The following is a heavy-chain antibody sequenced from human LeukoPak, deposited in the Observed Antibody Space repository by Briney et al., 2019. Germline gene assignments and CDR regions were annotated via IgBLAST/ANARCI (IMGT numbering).Heavy chain of an antibody. Sequence: SETLSLTCAVYGGSFSGYYWSWIRQPPGKGLEWIGEINHSGSTNYNPSPKSRVTISVDPSKNQFSLKLSSVTAADTAVYYCARGYYYDSSGYPIVRGTVCDYWGQGTLVTVSS. CDR3: ARGYYYDSSGYPIVRGTVCDY. CDR2: INHSGST. CDR1: GGSFSGYY. V-gene: IGHV4-34*01. D-gene: IGHD3-22*01. J-gene: IGHJ4*02.